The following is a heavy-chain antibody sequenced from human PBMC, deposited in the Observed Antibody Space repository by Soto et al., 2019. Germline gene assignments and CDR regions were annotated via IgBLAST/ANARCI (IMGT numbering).Heavy chain of an antibody. CDR1: GYSFTSYW. Sequence: PGESLKISCKGSGYSFTSYWISWVRQMLGKGLEWMGRIDPSDSYTNYSPSFQGHVTISADKSISTAYLQWSSLKASDTAMYYCASKERYCSGGSCPAVWGQGTLVTVSS. D-gene: IGHD2-15*01. CDR2: IDPSDSYT. V-gene: IGHV5-10-1*01. J-gene: IGHJ4*02. CDR3: ASKERYCSGGSCPAV.